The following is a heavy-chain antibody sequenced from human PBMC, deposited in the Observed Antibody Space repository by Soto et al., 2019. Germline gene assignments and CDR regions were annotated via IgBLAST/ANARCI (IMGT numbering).Heavy chain of an antibody. V-gene: IGHV2-5*01. J-gene: IGHJ5*02. Sequence: QITLKESGPTLVKATQTLTLTCTFSGVSVSTTGAGVGWIRQPPGKALEWLAFIYFNDDKRYSPSLKNRLTITKDTSKNQVVLTMTNMDLVDTGTYYCGHRSPDTSAEPWGQGTLVTVSS. D-gene: IGHD3-9*01. CDR3: GHRSPDTSAEP. CDR2: IYFNDDK. CDR1: GVSVSTTGAG.